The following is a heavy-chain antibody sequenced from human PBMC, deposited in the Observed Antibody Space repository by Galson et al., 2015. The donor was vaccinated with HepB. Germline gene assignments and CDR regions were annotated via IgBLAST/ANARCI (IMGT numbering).Heavy chain of an antibody. CDR3: ARDTAGITGTRFDP. CDR2: IIPILGIA. J-gene: IGHJ5*02. V-gene: IGHV1-69*04. Sequence: SVKVSCKASGGTFSSYTFSWVRQAPGQGLEWMGRIIPILGIANYAQKFQGRVTITADKSTSTAYMVLSSLISEDTAVYFCARDTAGITGTRFDPWGQGTLVTVSS. D-gene: IGHD1-20*01. CDR1: GGTFSSYT.